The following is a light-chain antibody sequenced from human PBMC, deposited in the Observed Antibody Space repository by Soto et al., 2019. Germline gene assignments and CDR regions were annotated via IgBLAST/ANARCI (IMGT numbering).Light chain of an antibody. V-gene: IGLV2-14*03. CDR2: DVN. CDR1: SSDVGAYDY. CDR3: SSYTSSGSVI. J-gene: IGLJ2*01. Sequence: HSALTQPASVSGSPGQSIAISCTGTSSDVGAYDYVSWYQQHPGKAPKLMINDVNHRPSGVSNRFSGSKSGNTASLTISGLQAEDEADYYCSSYTSSGSVIFGGGTKVTVL.